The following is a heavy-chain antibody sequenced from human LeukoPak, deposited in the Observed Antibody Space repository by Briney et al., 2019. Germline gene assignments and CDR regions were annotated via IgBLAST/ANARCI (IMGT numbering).Heavy chain of an antibody. V-gene: IGHV1-69*13. Sequence: ASVKVSCKASGGTFSSYAISWVRQAPGQGLEWMGGIIPIFGTANYAQKFQGRVTITADESTSTAYMELSSLRSEDTAVYYCARDCDIVVVPAAMRYTAMVDYYYGMDVWGKGTTVTVSS. D-gene: IGHD2-2*01. CDR3: ARDCDIVVVPAAMRYTAMVDYYYGMDV. CDR1: GGTFSSYA. J-gene: IGHJ6*04. CDR2: IIPIFGTA.